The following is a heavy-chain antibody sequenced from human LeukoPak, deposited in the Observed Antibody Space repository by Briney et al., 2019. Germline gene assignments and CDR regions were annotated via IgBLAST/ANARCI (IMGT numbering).Heavy chain of an antibody. D-gene: IGHD3-22*01. V-gene: IGHV3-11*04. J-gene: IGHJ4*02. Sequence: GGSLRLSCAASGFSFSDYYMSWIRQAPEKGLEWVSYISGSDGSTSYGDSVRGRFTISRDNAKNSLYLQMNSLRAEDTAVYYCAIGSHYYDSSGYYDWGQGTLVTVSS. CDR1: GFSFSDYY. CDR3: AIGSHYYDSSGYYD. CDR2: ISGSDGST.